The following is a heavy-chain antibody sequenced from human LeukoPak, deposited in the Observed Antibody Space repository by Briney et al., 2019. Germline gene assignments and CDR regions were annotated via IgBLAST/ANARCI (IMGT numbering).Heavy chain of an antibody. J-gene: IGHJ4*02. V-gene: IGHV3-23*01. CDR1: GLTFSSHA. Sequence: GGSLRLSCAASGLTFSSHAMRWVRQAPGKGLEWVSSISGSGGSIFYADSVKGRFTISRDNSKNTLFLQMNSLRAEDTAVYYCAKVNTVPKNFDSWGQGTLVTVSS. CDR3: AKVNTVPKNFDS. D-gene: IGHD4-4*01. CDR2: ISGSGGSI.